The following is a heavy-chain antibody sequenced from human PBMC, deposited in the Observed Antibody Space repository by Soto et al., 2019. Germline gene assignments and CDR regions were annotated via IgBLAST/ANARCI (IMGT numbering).Heavy chain of an antibody. D-gene: IGHD5-12*01. CDR2: ITWNSGSV. CDR1: GFTFNDYA. V-gene: IGHV3-9*01. J-gene: IGHJ4*02. Sequence: PGGSLSLSCAASGFTFNDYAMHWVRQAPGKGLEWVSGITWNSGSVAYADSVKGRFTISRDNAKNSLYLQMNSLRAEDTALYYCAKGSSAYASPSDCWGQGTLVTVSS. CDR3: AKGSSAYASPSDC.